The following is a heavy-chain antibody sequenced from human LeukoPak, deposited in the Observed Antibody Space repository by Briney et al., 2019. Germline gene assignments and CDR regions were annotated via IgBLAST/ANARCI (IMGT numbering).Heavy chain of an antibody. V-gene: IGHV3-33*01. Sequence: GGSLRLSCAASGFIFSSYGMHWVRQAPGKGLEWVTVIWYDGSNKYYADSVKGRFTISRDNSKNTLYLQMNSLRAEDTAVYYCARDRYGDYGWYFDLWGRGTPVTVSS. CDR2: IWYDGSNK. D-gene: IGHD4-17*01. J-gene: IGHJ2*01. CDR1: GFIFSSYG. CDR3: ARDRYGDYGWYFDL.